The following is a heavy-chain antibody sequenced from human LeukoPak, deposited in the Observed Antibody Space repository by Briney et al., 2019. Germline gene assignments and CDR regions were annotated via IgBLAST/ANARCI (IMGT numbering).Heavy chain of an antibody. CDR1: GYSFTSYW. V-gene: IGHV5-51*01. J-gene: IGHJ6*03. CDR3: ARLKSHALITMVRGSNIGYYYYMDV. Sequence: GESLKISCKGSGYSFTSYWIGWVRQMPGKGLEWMGIIYPGDSDTRYSPSFQGQVTISADKSISTAYLQWSSLKASDTAMYYCARLKSHALITMVRGSNIGYYYYMDVWGKGTTVTISS. CDR2: IYPGDSDT. D-gene: IGHD3-10*01.